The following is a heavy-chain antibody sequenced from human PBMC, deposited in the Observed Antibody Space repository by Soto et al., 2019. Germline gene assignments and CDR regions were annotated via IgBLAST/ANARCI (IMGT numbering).Heavy chain of an antibody. V-gene: IGHV3-15*01. CDR2: IKSKIDGGTT. Sequence: LRLSCEASGFSFNNAWMSWIRQAPGKGLEWVGRIKSKIDGGTTDYAAPVKGRFTISRDDSKNTLYLQMNSLKTEDTAVYYCSFQESTTVTTFEYWGHGTLVTVSS. D-gene: IGHD4-17*01. CDR1: GFSFNNAW. J-gene: IGHJ4*01. CDR3: SFQESTTVTTFEY.